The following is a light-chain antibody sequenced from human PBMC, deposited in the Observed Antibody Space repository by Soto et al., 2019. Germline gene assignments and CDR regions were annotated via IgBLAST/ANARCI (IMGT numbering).Light chain of an antibody. Sequence: IEVTQSPSSLAASLGDRVTITCRASQTIGTYVNWYQKKSGTPPKLLMYAASNLQSGVPSRFSGRGSGTDFTLTISSLQPEDFASYYCQQTYRIPYTFGQGTKVEI. CDR3: QQTYRIPYT. J-gene: IGKJ2*01. CDR2: AAS. V-gene: IGKV1-39*01. CDR1: QTIGTY.